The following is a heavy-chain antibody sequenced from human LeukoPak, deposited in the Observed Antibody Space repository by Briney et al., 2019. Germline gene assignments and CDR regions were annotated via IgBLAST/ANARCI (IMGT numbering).Heavy chain of an antibody. V-gene: IGHV4-31*03. CDR2: VYYSGST. J-gene: IGHJ5*02. D-gene: IGHD6-13*01. CDR1: GGSISSGGYY. Sequence: SETLSLTCTVSGGSISSGGYYWSWIPQHPGKGLEWIGYVYYSGSTYYNPSLKSRVTITVNTSKNQFSLKLSSVTAADTAVYYCARGGIAAAGTGWFDPWGQGTLVTVSS. CDR3: ARGGIAAAGTGWFDP.